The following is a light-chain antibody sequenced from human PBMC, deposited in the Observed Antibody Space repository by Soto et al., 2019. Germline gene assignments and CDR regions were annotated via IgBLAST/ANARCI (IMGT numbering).Light chain of an antibody. CDR2: AVS. CDR1: SSDVGNYDY. V-gene: IGLV2-14*03. J-gene: IGLJ1*01. CDR3: TSYTPSSTDV. Sequence: QSALTQPASVSGSPGQSITISCTGTSSDVGNYDYVSWYQQYPGKAPKLMIYAVSRRPSGVSNRFSGSRSGNTASLTISGLQAEDEADYCCTSYTPSSTDVFGTGTKLTVL.